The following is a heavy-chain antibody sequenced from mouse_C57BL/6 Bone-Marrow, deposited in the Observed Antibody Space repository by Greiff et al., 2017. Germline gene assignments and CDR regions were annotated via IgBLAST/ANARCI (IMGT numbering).Heavy chain of an antibody. CDR1: GYSFTDYY. CDR3: ARGYDYDYAMDY. CDR2: INPNYGTT. D-gene: IGHD2-4*01. V-gene: IGHV1-39*01. Sequence: EVKLLESGPELVKPGASVKISCKASGYSFTDYYMNWVKQRTGKSLEWIGVINPNYGTTSYTQKFKGKATMTVDQSSNTAYMQLNSLTSEDSAVYYGARGYDYDYAMDYWGQGTAVTVSS. J-gene: IGHJ4*01.